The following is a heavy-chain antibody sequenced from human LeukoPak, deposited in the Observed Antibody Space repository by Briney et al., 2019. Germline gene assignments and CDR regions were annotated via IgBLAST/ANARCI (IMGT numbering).Heavy chain of an antibody. J-gene: IGHJ4*02. D-gene: IGHD7-27*01. V-gene: IGHV3-23*01. CDR1: GFTFSSYA. CDR3: AKAELGSGGFDY. CDR2: ISGSGGST. Sequence: GGSLRLSCAASGFTFSSYAMSWVRQAPGKGLEWVSAISGSGGSTYYADSVKGRFTISRDNSKNTLYLQMSSLRAEDTAVYYCAKAELGSGGFDYWGQGTLVTVSS.